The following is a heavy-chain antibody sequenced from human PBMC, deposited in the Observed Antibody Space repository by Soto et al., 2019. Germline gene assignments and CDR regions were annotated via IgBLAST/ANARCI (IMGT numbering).Heavy chain of an antibody. V-gene: IGHV1-18*01. CDR1: GYTFFTYD. CDR3: ARHHGPTTSENWFDP. CDR2: ISTYSGDT. Sequence: RASVKVSCKASGYTFFTYDISWVRQAPGQGREWMGWISTYSGDTKYAQKFQGRVTMTTDTSTTTAYLELRSLRSDDTAVYYCARHHGPTTSENWFDPWGQGTPVTVSS. D-gene: IGHD5-12*01. J-gene: IGHJ5*02.